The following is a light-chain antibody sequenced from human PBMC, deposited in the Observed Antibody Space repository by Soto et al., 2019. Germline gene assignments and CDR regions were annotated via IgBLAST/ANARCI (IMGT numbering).Light chain of an antibody. V-gene: IGLV1-51*01. CDR2: DNN. J-gene: IGLJ2*01. CDR1: TSNIGNNF. CDR3: GTWDSGYVV. Sequence: QSVLTQAPSVSAAPGQKVIISCSGSTSNIGNNFVSWYQQLPGTAPKLLIYDNNKRPSGIPVRFFGSKSGTSATLGITGLQAGDEADYYCGTWDSGYVVFGGGTKLTVL.